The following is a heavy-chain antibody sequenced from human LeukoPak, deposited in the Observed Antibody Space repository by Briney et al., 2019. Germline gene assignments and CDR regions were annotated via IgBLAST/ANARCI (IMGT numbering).Heavy chain of an antibody. V-gene: IGHV4-34*01. CDR3: ASPAYYCDSSGRA. CDR1: GFTFSSYE. Sequence: TGGSLRLSCAASGFTFSSYEMNWVRQPPGKGLEWIGEINHNGSTNYNPSLKSRVTISVDTSKNQFSLKLSSVTAADTAVYYCASPAYYCDSSGRAWGQGTLVTVSS. D-gene: IGHD3-22*01. CDR2: INHNGST. J-gene: IGHJ4*02.